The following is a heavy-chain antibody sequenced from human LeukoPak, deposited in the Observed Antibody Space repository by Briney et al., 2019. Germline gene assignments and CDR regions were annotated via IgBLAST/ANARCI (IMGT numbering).Heavy chain of an antibody. D-gene: IGHD6-19*01. Sequence: SETLSLTCTVSGGSISSYYWTWIRQPPGKGLEWIGYVFYTGGTNYNPSLKSRVTISVDPSKSQFSLRLSSMTAADTAVYYCARTAGRGVDDAFDIWGQGTMVTVSS. CDR3: ARTAGRGVDDAFDI. V-gene: IGHV4-59*08. J-gene: IGHJ3*02. CDR2: VFYTGGT. CDR1: GGSISSYY.